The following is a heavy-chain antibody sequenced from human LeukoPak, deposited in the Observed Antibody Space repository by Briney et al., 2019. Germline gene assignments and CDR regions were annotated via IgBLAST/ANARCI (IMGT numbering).Heavy chain of an antibody. J-gene: IGHJ4*02. CDR1: GFAFGSYS. CDR2: ITSGGDYI. D-gene: IGHD3-9*01. CDR3: ARGHYDVLAASYKWTPDY. Sequence: GGSLRLSCAASGFAFGSYSITWVRQAPGKGLEWVSSITSGGDYIYYADSVKGRFTTSRDNAKNSLSLQLNSLRVEDTAVYYCARGHYDVLAASYKWTPDYWGQGTLVTVSS. V-gene: IGHV3-21*01.